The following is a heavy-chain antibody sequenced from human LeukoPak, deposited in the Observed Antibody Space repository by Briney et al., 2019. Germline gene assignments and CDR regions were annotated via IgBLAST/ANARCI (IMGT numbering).Heavy chain of an antibody. V-gene: IGHV3-48*01. CDR2: ISSSSSTI. CDR3: ARDRLLDNYFHYMDV. Sequence: PGGSLRLSCAASGFTFSSYSMNWVRQAPGKGLEWVSYISSSSSTIYYADSVKGRFTISRDNAKNSLYLQMNSLRAEDTALYFCARDRLLDNYFHYMDVWGKGTTVTVSS. J-gene: IGHJ6*03. CDR1: GFTFSSYS. D-gene: IGHD3-10*01.